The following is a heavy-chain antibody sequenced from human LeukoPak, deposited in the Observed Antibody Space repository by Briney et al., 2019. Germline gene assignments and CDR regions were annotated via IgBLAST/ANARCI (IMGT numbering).Heavy chain of an antibody. CDR2: IYTSGST. J-gene: IGHJ4*02. D-gene: IGHD6-13*01. CDR3: ARGLFAAAGDPYFDY. CDR1: GGSISSGSYY. Sequence: SETLSLTCTVSGGSISSGSYYWSWIRKPAGKGLEWIGRIYTSGSTNYNPSLKSRVTMSVDTPKNQFSLKLSSVTAADTAVYYCARGLFAAAGDPYFDYWGQGTLVTVSS. V-gene: IGHV4-61*02.